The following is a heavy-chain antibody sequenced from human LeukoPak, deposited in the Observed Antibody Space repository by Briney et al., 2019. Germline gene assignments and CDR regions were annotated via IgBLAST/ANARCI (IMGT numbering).Heavy chain of an antibody. CDR1: GGSISSSSYY. CDR2: IYYSGST. D-gene: IGHD2-2*01. J-gene: IGHJ3*02. Sequence: SETLSLTCTVSGGSISSSSYYWSWIRQPPGKGLEWIGYIYYSGSTNYKPSLKSRVTISVDTSKNQFSLKLSSVTAADTAVYYCARGGVVPAAIRGAFDIWGQGTMVTVSS. V-gene: IGHV4-61*01. CDR3: ARGGVVPAAIRGAFDI.